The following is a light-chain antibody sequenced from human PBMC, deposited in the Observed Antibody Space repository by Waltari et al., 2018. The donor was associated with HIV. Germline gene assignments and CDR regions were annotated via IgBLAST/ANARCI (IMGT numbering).Light chain of an antibody. J-gene: IGKJ2*01. Sequence: ERVLTQSPVTLFVSPGERATLSCTASQNIGNNLAWYPYKPGQAPRLLLYGASTRATGIPARFSGGGSATEFTLTIDNLQSADSAFYYCQHYNTWPYTFGRGTKLVI. CDR2: GAS. CDR1: QNIGNN. V-gene: IGKV3-15*01. CDR3: QHYNTWPYT.